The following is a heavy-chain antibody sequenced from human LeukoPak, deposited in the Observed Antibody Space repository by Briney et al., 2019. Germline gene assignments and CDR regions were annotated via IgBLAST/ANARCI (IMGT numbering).Heavy chain of an antibody. J-gene: IGHJ5*02. V-gene: IGHV4-39*07. CDR3: ARINGSGSYRDWFDP. CDR2: ICYSGST. D-gene: IGHD3-10*01. CDR1: GGTISSSSYY. Sequence: SETLSLTCTVAGGTISSSSYYWGWIRQPPGKGLEWIGSICYSGSTYYNPSLKSRVTISVDTSKNQFSLKLSSVTAADTAVYYCARINGSGSYRDWFDPWGQGTLVTVSS.